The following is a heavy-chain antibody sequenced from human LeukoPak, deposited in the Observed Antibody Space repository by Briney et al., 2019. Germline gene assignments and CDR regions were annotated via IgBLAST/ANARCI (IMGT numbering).Heavy chain of an antibody. CDR2: INHSGST. D-gene: IGHD6-19*01. CDR3: VPVAVAGTGVSI. Sequence: SETLSXXXXXXGXSFSGYYWSWIRQPPGKGLEWIGEINHSGSTNYNPSLKSRVTISVDTSKNQFSLKLSSVTAADTAVYYCVPVAVAGTGVSIWGQGTMVTVSS. CDR1: GXSFSGYY. V-gene: IGHV4-34*01. J-gene: IGHJ3*02.